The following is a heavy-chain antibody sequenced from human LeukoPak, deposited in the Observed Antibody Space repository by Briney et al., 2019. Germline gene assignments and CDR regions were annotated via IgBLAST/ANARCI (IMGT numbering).Heavy chain of an antibody. Sequence: GGSLRLSCAASGFTFSSYGMSWVRRAPGKGLEWVSGISGGGGNTYYADSVKGRFTISRDNSQNTLYLQMNTLGAEDTAVYYCAKALSGYHFDYWGQGTLVTVSA. CDR3: AKALSGYHFDY. CDR2: ISGGGGNT. CDR1: GFTFSSYG. J-gene: IGHJ4*02. D-gene: IGHD5-12*01. V-gene: IGHV3-23*01.